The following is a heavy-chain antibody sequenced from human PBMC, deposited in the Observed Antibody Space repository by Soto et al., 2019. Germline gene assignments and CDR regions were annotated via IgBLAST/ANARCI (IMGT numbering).Heavy chain of an antibody. V-gene: IGHV3-64*01. CDR2: ISSNGVGT. J-gene: IGHJ6*03. CDR3: ARRARHYFYYMDV. Sequence: EVQLAESGGGLAQPGGSLRLSCAASGFTLSGYAMDWVRQAPGKGLEYVSGISSNGVGTYYANSVQGRFTISRDNSTNAVSLQMGSLRAEDMAVYYCARRARHYFYYMDVWGKGTTVTVSS. D-gene: IGHD6-6*01. CDR1: GFTLSGYA.